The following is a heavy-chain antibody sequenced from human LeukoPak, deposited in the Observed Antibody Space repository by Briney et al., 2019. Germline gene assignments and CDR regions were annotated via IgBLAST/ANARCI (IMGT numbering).Heavy chain of an antibody. D-gene: IGHD6-6*01. J-gene: IGHJ4*02. CDR3: AKRGPIYSSSPGNYFDY. CDR2: IKTDGSEE. Sequence: GGSLRLSCIASGFTFRWSWMSWVRQAPGKGLECVAHIKTDGSEEYYADSVKGRFTVSRDNVKNSLYLQMNSLRVEDTAIYYCAKRGPIYSSSPGNYFDYWGQGTLVTVSS. V-gene: IGHV3-7*03. CDR1: GFTFRWSW.